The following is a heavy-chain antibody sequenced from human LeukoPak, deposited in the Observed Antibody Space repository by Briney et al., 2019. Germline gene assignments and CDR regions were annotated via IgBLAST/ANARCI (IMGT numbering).Heavy chain of an antibody. D-gene: IGHD6-6*01. CDR1: GFTFSSYA. Sequence: GGSLRLSCAASGFTFSSYAMSWVRQTPQKGLEWVSGISNTGGSTYYADSVKGRFTISRDNSKNTLYLQMNIRRAEDTAVYYCAKETSSSFDYWGQGTLVTVSS. CDR2: ISNTGGST. V-gene: IGHV3-23*01. J-gene: IGHJ4*02. CDR3: AKETSSSFDY.